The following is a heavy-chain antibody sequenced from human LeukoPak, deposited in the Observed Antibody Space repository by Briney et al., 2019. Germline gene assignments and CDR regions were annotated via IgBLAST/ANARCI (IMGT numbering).Heavy chain of an antibody. Sequence: PGGSLRLSCAASGLTFSKYWMLWVRQAPGKGLESVSRINTEGTVTTYADSVKGRFTVSRDNADNTMFLQMNSVRDEDTAVYYCATKQWLAPPPDSWGQGSPVTVSS. J-gene: IGHJ4*02. CDR1: GLTFSKYW. CDR2: INTEGTVT. D-gene: IGHD6-19*01. CDR3: ATKQWLAPPPDS. V-gene: IGHV3-74*01.